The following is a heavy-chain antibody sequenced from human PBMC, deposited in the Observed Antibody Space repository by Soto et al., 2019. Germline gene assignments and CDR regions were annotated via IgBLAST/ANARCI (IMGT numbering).Heavy chain of an antibody. CDR3: AMPLIAVTPTLPPYYYGMDV. D-gene: IGHD6-19*01. CDR2: ISYDGSNK. CDR1: GFTFSSYA. V-gene: IGHV3-30-3*01. Sequence: GGSLRLSCAASGFTFSSYAMHWVRQAPGKGLEWVAVISYDGSNKYYADSVKGRFTISRDNSKKALFLQMNSLRTEDTAVYYCAMPLIAVTPTLPPYYYGMDVWGQGTTVTVSS. J-gene: IGHJ6*02.